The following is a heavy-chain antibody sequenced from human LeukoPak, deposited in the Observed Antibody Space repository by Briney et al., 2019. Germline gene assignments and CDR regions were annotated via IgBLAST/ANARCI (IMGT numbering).Heavy chain of an antibody. J-gene: IGHJ4*02. D-gene: IGHD1-1*01. Sequence: GGTLRLSCAASGFTFSDYYMSWIRQAPGKGLEWVSYISSSGSTIYYADSVKGRFTISRDNAKNSLYLQMNSLRAEDTAVYYCASSLDTTTAWYWGQGTLVTVSS. V-gene: IGHV3-11*01. CDR2: ISSSGSTI. CDR3: ASSLDTTTAWY. CDR1: GFTFSDYY.